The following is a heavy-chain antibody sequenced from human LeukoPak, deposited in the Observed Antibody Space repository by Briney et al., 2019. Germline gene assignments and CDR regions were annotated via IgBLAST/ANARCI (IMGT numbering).Heavy chain of an antibody. CDR3: ARSHYYDSSGYHLIGFKY. D-gene: IGHD3-22*01. CDR1: GYTFTSYG. CDR2: ISAYKGNT. V-gene: IGHV1-18*01. Sequence: ASVKVSCKASGYTFTSYGISWVRQAPGQGLEWMGWISAYKGNTNYAQKLQGRVTMATDTSTSTAYMELRSLRSDDTAVYYCARSHYYDSSGYHLIGFKYWGQGTLVTVPS. J-gene: IGHJ4*02.